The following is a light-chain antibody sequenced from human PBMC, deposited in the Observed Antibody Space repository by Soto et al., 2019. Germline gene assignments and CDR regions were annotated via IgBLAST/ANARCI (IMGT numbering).Light chain of an antibody. Sequence: EIVMTQSPATLSVSPGERVTLSCRASQSVSNSLAWYQQKPGQAPRLLIYGASTRAIGIPARFSGSGSETEFTLTISSLQSEDFAVYYCQQYNISWTFGQGTKVEIK. CDR3: QQYNISWT. CDR1: QSVSNS. CDR2: GAS. J-gene: IGKJ1*01. V-gene: IGKV3-15*01.